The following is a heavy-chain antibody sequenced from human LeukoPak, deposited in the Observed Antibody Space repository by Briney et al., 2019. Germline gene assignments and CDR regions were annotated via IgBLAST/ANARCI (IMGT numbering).Heavy chain of an antibody. J-gene: IGHJ4*02. D-gene: IGHD6-19*01. CDR3: AREGVPGTTDY. CDR2: ISSNGGST. V-gene: IGHV3-64*01. Sequence: GGSLRLSCAASGFIFSSYSMHWVRQAPGKGLEYVSAISSNGGSTYYANSVRGRFTISRDNSKNTLYLQMGSLRAEDLAVYYCAREGVPGTTDYWGQGTLVTVSS. CDR1: GFIFSSYS.